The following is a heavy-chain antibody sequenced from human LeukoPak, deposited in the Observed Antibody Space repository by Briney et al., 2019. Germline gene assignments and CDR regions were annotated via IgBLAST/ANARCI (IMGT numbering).Heavy chain of an antibody. CDR1: GGSISSSSYY. V-gene: IGHV4-39*07. Sequence: PSETLSLTCTVSGGSISSSSYYWGWIRQPPGKGLEWIGSIYYSGSTYYNPSLKSRVTISVDTSKNQFSLKLSSVTAADTAVYYRARGRSLWFGEFYSDYWGQGTLVTVSS. CDR2: IYYSGST. J-gene: IGHJ4*02. D-gene: IGHD3-10*01. CDR3: ARGRSLWFGEFYSDY.